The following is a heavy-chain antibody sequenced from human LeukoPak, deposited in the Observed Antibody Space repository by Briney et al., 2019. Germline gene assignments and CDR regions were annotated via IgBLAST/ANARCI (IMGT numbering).Heavy chain of an antibody. CDR3: ARDLYCSSTSCYAFDI. CDR2: IFLSGST. CDR1: GGSISSGSYY. J-gene: IGHJ3*02. V-gene: IGHV4-61*02. Sequence: PSQTLSLTCSVSGGSISSGSYYWSWIRQPAGKGLEWIGRIFLSGSTNYNPSLKSRVTMSVDTSKNQFSLKLSSVTAADTAVYYCARDLYCSSTSCYAFDIWGQGTMVTVSS. D-gene: IGHD2-2*01.